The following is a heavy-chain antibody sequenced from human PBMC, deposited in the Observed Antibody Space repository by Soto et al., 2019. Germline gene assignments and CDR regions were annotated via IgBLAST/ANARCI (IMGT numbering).Heavy chain of an antibody. Sequence: GGSLRLSCAASGFTFSSYGMHWVRQAPGKGLEWVAVIWYDGSNKYYADSVKGRFTISRDNSKNTLYLQMNSLRAEDTAVYYCARQGVVVTAIHGLADYYYYGMDVWGQGTTVTVSS. CDR2: IWYDGSNK. V-gene: IGHV3-33*01. D-gene: IGHD2-21*02. CDR1: GFTFSSYG. CDR3: ARQGVVVTAIHGLADYYYYGMDV. J-gene: IGHJ6*02.